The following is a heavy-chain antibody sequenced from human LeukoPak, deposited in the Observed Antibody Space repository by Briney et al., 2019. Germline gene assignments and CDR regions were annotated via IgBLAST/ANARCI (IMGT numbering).Heavy chain of an antibody. CDR3: AKVMKGSERLTMVRGVIIKTAGLYYMDV. CDR2: ISASGGST. CDR1: GFTLSSYA. D-gene: IGHD3-10*01. J-gene: IGHJ6*03. Sequence: GGSLRLSCAASGFTLSSYAMSWVRQAPGKGLEWVSSISASGGSTHYADSVKGRLTISRDNSKNTVYLQMNSLRAEDTAVYYCAKVMKGSERLTMVRGVIIKTAGLYYMDVWGKGTTVTVSS. V-gene: IGHV3-23*01.